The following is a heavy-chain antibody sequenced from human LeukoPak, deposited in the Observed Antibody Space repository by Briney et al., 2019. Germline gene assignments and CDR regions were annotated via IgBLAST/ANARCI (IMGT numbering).Heavy chain of an antibody. CDR3: ARDSYDILTGYLVY. D-gene: IGHD3-9*01. CDR2: ISYDGSNK. V-gene: IGHV3-30*04. J-gene: IGHJ4*02. Sequence: GGSLRLSCAASGFTFSSYAMHWVRQAPGKGLEWVAVISYDGSNKYYADSVKSRFTISRDNSKNTLYLQMNSLRAEDTAVYYCARDSYDILTGYLVYWGQGPLVTVSS. CDR1: GFTFSSYA.